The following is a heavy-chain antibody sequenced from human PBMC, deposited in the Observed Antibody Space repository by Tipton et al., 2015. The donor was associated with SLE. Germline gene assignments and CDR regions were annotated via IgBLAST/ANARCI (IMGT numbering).Heavy chain of an antibody. J-gene: IGHJ6*02. Sequence: LRLSCTVSGGSISSHYWSWIRQPPGKGLEWIGYIFYSGITNYNPSLKSRITISIDTSMNQFSLKLSSVTAADTAVYFCARTFYSGRGGGLDVWGQGTTVTVSS. V-gene: IGHV4-59*11. CDR3: ARTFYSGRGGGLDV. CDR1: GGSISSHY. CDR2: IFYSGIT. D-gene: IGHD2/OR15-2a*01.